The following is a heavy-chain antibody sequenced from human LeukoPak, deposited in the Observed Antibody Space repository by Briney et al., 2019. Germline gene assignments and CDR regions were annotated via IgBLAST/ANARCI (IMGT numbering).Heavy chain of an antibody. V-gene: IGHV7-4-1*02. CDR2: INTNTGNP. CDR1: GYTFTSYA. J-gene: IGHJ4*02. Sequence: ASVNVSCKASGYTFTSYAMNGVRQAPGQGLEWMGWINTNTGNPTYAQGFTGRFVFSLDTSVSTAYLQISSLKAEDTAVYYCATPGEGSSWYSFDYWGQGTLVTVSS. D-gene: IGHD6-13*01. CDR3: ATPGEGSSWYSFDY.